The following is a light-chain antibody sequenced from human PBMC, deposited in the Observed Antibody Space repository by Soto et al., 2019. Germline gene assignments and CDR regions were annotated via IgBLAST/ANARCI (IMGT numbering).Light chain of an antibody. V-gene: IGKV3-20*01. Sequence: EIVLTQSPGTLSLSPGERATLSCRASQSVSSGYLAWYQQKPGQAPRLLIYGASSRATGIPDRFSGSGSGTDFTLTISRLEPEAFAVYYCQQFGSSYTFGQGTKLEIK. J-gene: IGKJ2*01. CDR3: QQFGSSYT. CDR2: GAS. CDR1: QSVSSGY.